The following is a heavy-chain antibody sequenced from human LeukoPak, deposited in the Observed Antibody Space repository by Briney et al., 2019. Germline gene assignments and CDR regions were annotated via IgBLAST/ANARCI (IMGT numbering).Heavy chain of an antibody. D-gene: IGHD7-27*01. J-gene: IGHJ4*02. CDR1: GYTFTSYD. CDR3: ARGPPNWGYDY. CDR2: MSPNSGDT. Sequence: VKVSCKASGYTFTSYDFNWVRQATGQRPEWMGWMSPNSGDTGYAQKFLDRVTMTRNTSISTAYMELSSLRSDDTAVYYCARGPPNWGYDYWGPGTLVTVSS. V-gene: IGHV1-8*01.